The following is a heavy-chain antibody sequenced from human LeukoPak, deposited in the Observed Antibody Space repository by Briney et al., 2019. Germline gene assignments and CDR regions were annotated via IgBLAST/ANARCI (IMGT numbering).Heavy chain of an antibody. CDR2: INWNGGST. CDR1: GFIFDDYG. V-gene: IGHV3-20*04. Sequence: GGSLRLSCAASGFIFDDYGMSRVRQAPGKGLEWVSGINWNGGSTGYADSVKGRFTISRDNAKNSLYLQMNSLRAEDTALYYCARGDPYSSSSGFGYWGQGTLVTVSS. CDR3: ARGDPYSSSSGFGY. J-gene: IGHJ4*02. D-gene: IGHD6-6*01.